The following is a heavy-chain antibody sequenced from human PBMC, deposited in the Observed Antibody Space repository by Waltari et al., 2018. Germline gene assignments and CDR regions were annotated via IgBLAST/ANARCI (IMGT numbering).Heavy chain of an antibody. V-gene: IGHV1-69*05. J-gene: IGHJ3*02. CDR1: GATFSSYA. CDR3: ARDPPNYDIYEGAFDI. CDR2: IIPIFGTA. Sequence: QVQLVQSGAEVKKPGSSVKVSCKASGATFSSYAISWVRQAPGQGLEWMGGIIPIFGTANYAQKFQGRVTITTDESTSTAYMELSSLRSEDTAVYYCARDPPNYDIYEGAFDIWGQGTMVTVSS. D-gene: IGHD3-9*01.